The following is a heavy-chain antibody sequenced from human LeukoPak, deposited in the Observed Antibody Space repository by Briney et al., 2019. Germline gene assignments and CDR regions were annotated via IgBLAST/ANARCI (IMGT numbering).Heavy chain of an antibody. J-gene: IGHJ4*02. CDR2: IKQEGSET. CDR1: EFTFSNYW. D-gene: IGHD3-22*01. Sequence: GGSLRLSCTASEFTFSNYWMSWVRQAPGKGLEWVANIKQEGSETYSVDSVKGRFTISRDNAKNSLYLQMNSLRAEDTAVYYCARGGQYSGYYYFVYWGQGTLVTVSS. CDR3: ARGGQYSGYYYFVY. V-gene: IGHV3-7*01.